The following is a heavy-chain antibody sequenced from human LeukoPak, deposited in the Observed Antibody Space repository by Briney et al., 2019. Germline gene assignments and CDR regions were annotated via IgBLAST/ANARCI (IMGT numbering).Heavy chain of an antibody. Sequence: GGSLRLSCAASGFTFSSHWMHWVRQAPGKGLEWVAVISYDGSNKYYADSVKGRFTISRDNSKNTLYLQMNSLRAEDTAVYYCARGYSSGSWGQGTLVTVSS. CDR2: ISYDGSNK. J-gene: IGHJ4*02. CDR3: ARGYSSGS. CDR1: GFTFSSHW. D-gene: IGHD6-19*01. V-gene: IGHV3-30*03.